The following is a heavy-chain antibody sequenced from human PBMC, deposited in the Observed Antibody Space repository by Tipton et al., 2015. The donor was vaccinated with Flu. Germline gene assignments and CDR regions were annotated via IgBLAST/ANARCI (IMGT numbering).Heavy chain of an antibody. J-gene: IGHJ4*02. Sequence: PGLVKPSETLSLTCTVSGGSISSYYWSWIRQPPGKGLEWIGYIYYTGSTNYNPSLKSRVTISVDTSNNQFSLKLSSVTAADTAVYYCARLPLPLSYFDYWGQGTLVTVSS. CDR1: GGSISSYY. CDR3: ARLPLPLSYFDY. V-gene: IGHV4-59*01. CDR2: IYYTGST.